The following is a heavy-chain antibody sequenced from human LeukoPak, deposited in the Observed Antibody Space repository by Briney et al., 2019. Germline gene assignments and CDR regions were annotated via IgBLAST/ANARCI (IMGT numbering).Heavy chain of an antibody. CDR3: AREGSSGWSLGY. D-gene: IGHD6-19*01. CDR1: GGSISSGNW. Sequence: SGTLSLTCAVSGGSISSGNWWSWVRQPPGKGLEWIGEIYHSGSTNYNPSLKSRVTISVDKSKNQFSLELNSVTAADTAVYYCAREGSSGWSLGYWGQGTLVTVSS. J-gene: IGHJ4*02. V-gene: IGHV4-4*02. CDR2: IYHSGST.